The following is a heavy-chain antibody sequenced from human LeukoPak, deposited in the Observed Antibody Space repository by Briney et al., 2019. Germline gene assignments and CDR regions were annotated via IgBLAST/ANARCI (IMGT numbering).Heavy chain of an antibody. CDR2: IYYSGST. CDR1: GVSISSGGYY. V-gene: IGHV4-31*03. J-gene: IGHJ4*02. D-gene: IGHD3-10*01. Sequence: PSETLSLTCTVSGVSISSGGYYWSWIRQNPGKGLEWIGYIYYSGSTYYTPSLKSRVTMSVDMSNNQFSLKLSSVTAADTAVYYCARDDGSGSPRVFANWGQGTLVTVSS. CDR3: ARDDGSGSPRVFAN.